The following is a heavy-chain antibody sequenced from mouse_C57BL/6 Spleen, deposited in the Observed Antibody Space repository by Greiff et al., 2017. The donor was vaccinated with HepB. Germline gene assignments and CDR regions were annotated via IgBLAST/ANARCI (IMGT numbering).Heavy chain of an antibody. V-gene: IGHV5-6*01. J-gene: IGHJ1*03. Sequence: EVKLMESGGDLVKPGGSLKLSCAASGFTFSSYGMSWVRQTPDKRLEWVATISSGGSYTYYPDSVKGRFTISRDNAKNTLYLQMSSLKSEDTAMYYCARQRASITTVVADWYFDVWGTGTTVTVSS. CDR2: ISSGGSYT. CDR1: GFTFSSYG. D-gene: IGHD1-1*01. CDR3: ARQRASITTVVADWYFDV.